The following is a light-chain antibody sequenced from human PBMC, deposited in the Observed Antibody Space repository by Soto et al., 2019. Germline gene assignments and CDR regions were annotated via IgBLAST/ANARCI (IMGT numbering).Light chain of an antibody. V-gene: IGKV3-20*01. CDR1: QSFSGSY. J-gene: IGKJ1*01. CDR3: QQYGTRPWT. CDR2: GAS. Sequence: EIVLTQSPGTLSVSPGERATLSCRARQSFSGSYLAWYQQKPGQSPRLLIYGASSRATGIPDRFSGSGSGTDFTLTISRLEPGDFAVYYCQQYGTRPWTFGQGTKVEIK.